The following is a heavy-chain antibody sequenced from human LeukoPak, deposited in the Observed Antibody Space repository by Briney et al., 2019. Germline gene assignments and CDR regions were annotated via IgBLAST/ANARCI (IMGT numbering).Heavy chain of an antibody. Sequence: PGGSLRLSCAASGFSFSSYTMNWVRQAPGKGLERVSHITKSGSTIYHADSVRGRFTISRDNAKNSLYLQMNSLRDEDTAVYYCARGINYAFDIWGQGTMVTVSS. J-gene: IGHJ3*02. CDR2: ITKSGSTI. CDR3: ARGINYAFDI. CDR1: GFSFSSYT. D-gene: IGHD1-7*01. V-gene: IGHV3-48*02.